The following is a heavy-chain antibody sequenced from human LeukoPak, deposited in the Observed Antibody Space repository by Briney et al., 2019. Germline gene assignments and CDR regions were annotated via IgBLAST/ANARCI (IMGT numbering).Heavy chain of an antibody. CDR1: GGSISSGGYY. D-gene: IGHD2-2*01. J-gene: IGHJ5*02. V-gene: IGHV4-31*03. CDR2: IYYSGST. Sequence: MTSETLSLTCTVSGGSISSGGYYWSWIRQHPGKGLEWIGYIYYSGSTNYNPSLKSRVTISVDKSKNQFSLTLSSVTAADTAVYYCARESSSTTTWGQGTLVTVSS. CDR3: ARESSSTTT.